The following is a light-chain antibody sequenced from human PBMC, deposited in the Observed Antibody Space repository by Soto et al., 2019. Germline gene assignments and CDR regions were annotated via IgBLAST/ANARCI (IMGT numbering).Light chain of an antibody. J-gene: IGKJ1*01. Sequence: VMTQSPATLSVSPGERATLSCRASESVSSNLAWYQQRPGQAPRLLIYGASTRATDTPVRFRGSGSGTEFTLTISSLQSEDFAVYYCQQYGSSPTTFGQGTKVDIK. CDR3: QQYGSSPTT. CDR1: ESVSSN. CDR2: GAS. V-gene: IGKV3-15*01.